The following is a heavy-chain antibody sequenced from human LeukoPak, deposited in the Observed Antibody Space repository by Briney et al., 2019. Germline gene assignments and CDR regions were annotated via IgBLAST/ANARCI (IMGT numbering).Heavy chain of an antibody. CDR1: GFSFSDYN. Sequence: GGSLRLSCAASGFSFSDYNMNWVRPAPGKGLEWVSSITSSSSYMYYADSVKGRFTISRDNAGNSLYLQMDSLRAEDTAVYYCARGGSNSPVISVHWGQGTLVTVSS. CDR3: ARGGSNSPVISVH. J-gene: IGHJ4*02. CDR2: ITSSSSYM. V-gene: IGHV3-21*01. D-gene: IGHD4-23*01.